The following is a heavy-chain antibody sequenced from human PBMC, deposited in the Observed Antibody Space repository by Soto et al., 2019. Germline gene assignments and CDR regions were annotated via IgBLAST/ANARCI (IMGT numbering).Heavy chain of an antibody. CDR1: GFTFSNAW. CDR3: TTLSLYSSSWYWGFDY. V-gene: IGHV3-15*07. Sequence: EVQLVESGGGLVKPGGSLRLSCAASGFTFSNAWMNWVRQAPGKGLEWVGRIKSKTDGGTTDYAAPVKGRFTISRDDSKNTLYLQMNSLKSEDTAVYYCTTLSLYSSSWYWGFDYWGQGTLVTVSS. CDR2: IKSKTDGGTT. D-gene: IGHD6-13*01. J-gene: IGHJ4*02.